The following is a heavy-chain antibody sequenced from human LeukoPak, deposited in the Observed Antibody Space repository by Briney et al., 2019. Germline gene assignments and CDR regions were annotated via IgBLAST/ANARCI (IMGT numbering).Heavy chain of an antibody. V-gene: IGHV5-51*01. CDR1: GYSLPNYW. Sequence: GESLKISCKGSGYSLPNYWIAWVRQMSGKGLEWMGIIYPGDSDTTYSPSFEGQVTISADKSINTVYLQWSSLKASDTATYYCARAPIAVVSLFDYWGQGTLVTVSS. D-gene: IGHD6-19*01. CDR3: ARAPIAVVSLFDY. CDR2: IYPGDSDT. J-gene: IGHJ4*02.